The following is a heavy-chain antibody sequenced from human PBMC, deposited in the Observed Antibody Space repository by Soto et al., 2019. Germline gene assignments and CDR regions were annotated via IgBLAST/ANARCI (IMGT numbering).Heavy chain of an antibody. D-gene: IGHD3-22*01. CDR1: GFTFTSYA. V-gene: IGHV3-33*01. CDR3: ASDLGYYYFDY. Sequence: QVQLVESGGGVVQPGRSLRLSCAASGFTFTSYAMHWVRQAPGEGLEWVAVVWYDGSNKYYADSVKGRFTISRDNSKNTLYLQMNSLRAEDTAVYYCASDLGYYYFDYWGQGTLVTVSS. J-gene: IGHJ4*02. CDR2: VWYDGSNK.